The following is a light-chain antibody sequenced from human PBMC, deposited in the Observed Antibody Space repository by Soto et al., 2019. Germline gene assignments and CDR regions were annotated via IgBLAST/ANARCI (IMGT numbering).Light chain of an antibody. J-gene: IGLJ1*01. CDR1: SSDVGGYNY. CDR3: SSHTSSNTLV. Sequence: QSALTQPASVSGSPGQSITISCTGTSSDVGGYNYVSWYQQYPGKAPKLIIYEVSNRPSGVSNRFSGSKSANMASLTISGLQAEDEADYYRSSHTSSNTLVFGTGTKVTVL. V-gene: IGLV2-14*01. CDR2: EVS.